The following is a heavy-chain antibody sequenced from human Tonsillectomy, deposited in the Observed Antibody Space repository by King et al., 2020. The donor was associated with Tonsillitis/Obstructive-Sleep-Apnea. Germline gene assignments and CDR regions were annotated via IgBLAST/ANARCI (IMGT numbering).Heavy chain of an antibody. CDR1: GFTFSNYA. V-gene: IGHV3-23*04. D-gene: IGHD2-2*01. J-gene: IGHJ4*02. Sequence: VQLVESGGGLVQPGGSLRLSCAASGFTFSNYAMSWVRRAPGMGRGGVSAIGGRDCSTYSRKSARGRFTSSRDNSKNTLNLQMNSLRAEDTAVYYCAKHVRDQLLCADDYWGQGTLVTVSS. CDR2: IGGRDCST. CDR3: AKHVRDQLLCADDY.